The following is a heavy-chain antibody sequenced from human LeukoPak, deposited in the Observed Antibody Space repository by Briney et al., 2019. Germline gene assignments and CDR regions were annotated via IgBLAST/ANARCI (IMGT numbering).Heavy chain of an antibody. Sequence: GASVKVSCKASGYTFTDYYIHWVRQAPGQGLEWMGWINPNSGGTNYAQKFQGRVTMTRDTSISTAYMELSRLKSDDTAVYYCARDWGYDGSTLDWGQGTLVTVSS. CDR1: GYTFTDYY. CDR3: ARDWGYDGSTLD. J-gene: IGHJ4*02. D-gene: IGHD1-26*01. V-gene: IGHV1-2*02. CDR2: INPNSGGT.